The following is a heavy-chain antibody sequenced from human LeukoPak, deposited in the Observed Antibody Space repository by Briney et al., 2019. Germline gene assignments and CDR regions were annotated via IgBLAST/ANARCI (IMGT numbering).Heavy chain of an antibody. D-gene: IGHD5-24*01. Sequence: SETLSLTCAVSGYSISSGYYWGWIRPPPGKGLEWIGIIYHSGSTYYNPSLKSRVTISVDTSRNQFSLKLSSVTAADTAVYYCARSPERWLQLLIDYWGQGTLVTVSS. V-gene: IGHV4-38-2*01. CDR1: GYSISSGYY. CDR3: ARSPERWLQLLIDY. J-gene: IGHJ4*02. CDR2: IYHSGST.